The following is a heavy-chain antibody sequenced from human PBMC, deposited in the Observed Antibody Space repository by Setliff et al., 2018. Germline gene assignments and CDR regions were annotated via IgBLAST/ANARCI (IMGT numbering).Heavy chain of an antibody. J-gene: IGHJ6*03. CDR2: ISSSGSTI. Sequence: PGGSLRLSCAASGFTFSSYEMNWVRQAPGKGLEWVSYISSSGSTIYYADSVKGRFTISRDNSKNTLYLQMNSLRAEDTAVYYCAKRDYYDSSGYLLPYMDVWGKGTTVTVSS. CDR3: AKRDYYDSSGYLLPYMDV. D-gene: IGHD3-22*01. CDR1: GFTFSSYE. V-gene: IGHV3-48*03.